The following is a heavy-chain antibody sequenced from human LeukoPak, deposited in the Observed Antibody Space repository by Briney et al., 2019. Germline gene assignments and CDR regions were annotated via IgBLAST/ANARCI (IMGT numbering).Heavy chain of an antibody. CDR3: ARGGIQLWSILFDY. CDR1: GGSFSGYY. D-gene: IGHD5-18*01. CDR2: INHSGST. Sequence: SETLSLTCAVYGGSFSGYYWSWIRQPPGKGLEWIGEINHSGSTNYNPSLKSRVTISVDTSKNQFSLKLSSVTAADTAVHYCARGGIQLWSILFDYWGQGTLVTVSS. J-gene: IGHJ4*02. V-gene: IGHV4-34*01.